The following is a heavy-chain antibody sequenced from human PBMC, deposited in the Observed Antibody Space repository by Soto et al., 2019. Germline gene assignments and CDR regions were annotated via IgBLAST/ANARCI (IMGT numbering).Heavy chain of an antibody. D-gene: IGHD3-3*01. CDR2: IYYSGST. CDR3: AGAYYDFWSGYGYFDY. V-gene: IGHV4-39*01. CDR1: GGSISSSSYY. J-gene: IGHJ4*02. Sequence: PSETLSLTCTVSGGSISSSSYYWGWIRQPPGKGLEWIGSIYYSGSTYYNPSLKSRVTISVDTSKNQFSLKLSSVTAADTAVYYCAGAYYDFWSGYGYFDYWGQGTLVTVSS.